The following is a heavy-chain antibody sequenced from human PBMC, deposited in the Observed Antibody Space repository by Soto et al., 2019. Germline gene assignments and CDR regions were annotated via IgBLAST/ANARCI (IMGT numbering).Heavy chain of an antibody. J-gene: IGHJ6*02. CDR1: GGTFSSYA. V-gene: IGHV1-69*01. CDR3: ASPYSSSWYRPYYYYGMDV. D-gene: IGHD6-13*01. Sequence: QVQLVQSGAEVKKPGSSVKVSCKASGGTFSSYAISRVRQAPGQGLEWMGGIIPIFGTANYAQKFQGRVTITADESTSTAYMELSSLRSEDTAVYYCASPYSSSWYRPYYYYGMDVWGQGTTVTVSS. CDR2: IIPIFGTA.